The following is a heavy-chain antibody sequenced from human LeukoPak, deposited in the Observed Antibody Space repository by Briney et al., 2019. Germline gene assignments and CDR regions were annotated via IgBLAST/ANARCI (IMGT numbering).Heavy chain of an antibody. Sequence: ASVKVSCKASGYTFTSYGISWVRQAPGQGLEWMRWISAYNGNTNYAQKLQGRVTMTTDTSTSTAYMELRSLRSDDTAVYYCARDNILGATTIDWFDPWGQGTLVTVSS. CDR2: ISAYNGNT. D-gene: IGHD1-26*01. V-gene: IGHV1-18*01. CDR3: ARDNILGATTIDWFDP. J-gene: IGHJ5*02. CDR1: GYTFTSYG.